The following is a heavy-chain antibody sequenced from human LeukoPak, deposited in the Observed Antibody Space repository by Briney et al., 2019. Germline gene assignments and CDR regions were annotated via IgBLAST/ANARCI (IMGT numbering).Heavy chain of an antibody. D-gene: IGHD1-26*01. CDR3: ARDRTLYSGSYKGDFDY. V-gene: IGHV1-18*01. J-gene: IGHJ4*02. CDR1: GYIFTSYG. CDR2: ISAYNGNT. Sequence: ASVTVSCKASGYIFTSYGISWVRQAPGQGLEWMGWISAYNGNTNYAQKVQGRVTMTTDTSTSTAYMELRSLRSDVTAVYYCARDRTLYSGSYKGDFDYWGQGTLVTVSS.